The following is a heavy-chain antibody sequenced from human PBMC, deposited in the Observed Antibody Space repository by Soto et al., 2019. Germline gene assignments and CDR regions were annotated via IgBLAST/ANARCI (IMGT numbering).Heavy chain of an antibody. Sequence: GSVTVSYAASGFKSSGSSMHCVLQASGKGLEWVGRIRSKANSYATAYAGSVKGRFTISRDDSKNTAYLQMNSLKTEETSVYYCTRSTVTKSSYYYGMDVWGQGTTVTGSS. CDR1: GFKSSGSS. V-gene: IGHV3-73*01. CDR3: TRSTVTKSSYYYGMDV. D-gene: IGHD4-17*01. J-gene: IGHJ6*01. CDR2: IRSKANSYAT.